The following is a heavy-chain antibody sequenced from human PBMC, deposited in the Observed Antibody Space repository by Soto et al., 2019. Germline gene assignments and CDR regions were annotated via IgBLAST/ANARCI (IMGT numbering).Heavy chain of an antibody. D-gene: IGHD6-13*01. CDR1: GFTFHSFT. J-gene: IGHJ5*02. Sequence: GGSLRLSCAASGFTFHSFTMNWVRQAPGKGLEWVSTISSNSAYIYYAHALRGRFTISRDNAKNSLHLQMNSLRAEDTAVYYCTRDASRDSSARGWFDPWGPGTLVTVSS. V-gene: IGHV3-21*01. CDR2: ISSNSAYI. CDR3: TRDASRDSSARGWFDP.